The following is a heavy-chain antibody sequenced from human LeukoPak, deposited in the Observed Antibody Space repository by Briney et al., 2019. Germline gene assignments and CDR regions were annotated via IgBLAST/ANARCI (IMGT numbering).Heavy chain of an antibody. CDR1: GFTVRSYA. CDR3: ARPMQSHGNFDS. Sequence: GGSLRLSCAASGFTVRSYAMHWVRQPIGKGLEWVSALGIAGDTFYPGSVKGRFTISRENARNSLYLQMNSLRAEDTAMYYCARPMQSHGNFDSWGQGTLVTVSS. V-gene: IGHV3-13*01. CDR2: LGIAGDT. D-gene: IGHD1-26*01. J-gene: IGHJ4*02.